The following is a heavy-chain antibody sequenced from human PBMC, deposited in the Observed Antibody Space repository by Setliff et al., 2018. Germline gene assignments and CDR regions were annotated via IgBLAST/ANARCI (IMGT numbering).Heavy chain of an antibody. V-gene: IGHV4-39*01. CDR2: IYYSGST. CDR3: ARHFRSSKVQFLEYLTDYYFDS. Sequence: PSETLSLTCTVSDVSISSSSFYWAWIRQPPGKGLEWLGSIYYSGSTYYNPSLTSRVTISVGTSNNQFSLNLRSVTAADTAIYYCARHFRSSKVQFLEYLTDYYFDSWGQGTLVTVSS. D-gene: IGHD3-3*01. J-gene: IGHJ4*02. CDR1: DVSISSSSFY.